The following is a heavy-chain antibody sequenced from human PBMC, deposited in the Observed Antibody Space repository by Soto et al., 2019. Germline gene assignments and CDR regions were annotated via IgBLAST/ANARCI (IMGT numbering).Heavy chain of an antibody. Sequence: SQTLSLTCAITGDSVSSNSAGWIWVRHSPSRGLEWLGRTYYRSKWYYEYAVSVRGRITINPDTSKNQYSLQLNSVTPEDTAVYFCARGEQYSGRIFDPWGQGTLVTVSS. J-gene: IGHJ5*02. CDR2: TYYRSKWYY. D-gene: IGHD1-26*01. CDR3: ARGEQYSGRIFDP. V-gene: IGHV6-1*01. CDR1: GDSVSSNSAG.